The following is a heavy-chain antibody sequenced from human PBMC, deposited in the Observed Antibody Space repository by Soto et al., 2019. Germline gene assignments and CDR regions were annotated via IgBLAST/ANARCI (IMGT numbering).Heavy chain of an antibody. CDR3: ARDVQGLIFCPRQRMDV. J-gene: IGHJ6*02. CDR2: LSSEGTTI. CDR1: GFTFADYP. V-gene: IGHV3-11*01. Sequence: PGGSLRLSCVASGFTFADYPMSWIRQAAGKGLEWVSYLSSEGTTIYYTDSVKGRLTVARDNAKSSLYLQMNSLRVEDTAVYYCARDVQGLIFCPRQRMDVWGQGTTVTVSS. D-gene: IGHD3-9*01.